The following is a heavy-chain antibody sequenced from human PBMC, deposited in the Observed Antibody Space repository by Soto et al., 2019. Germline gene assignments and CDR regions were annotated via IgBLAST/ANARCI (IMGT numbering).Heavy chain of an antibody. J-gene: IGHJ4*02. CDR2: IYPDDSDT. D-gene: IGHD2-21*01. Sequence: VESLKISCNGSGDSLSSYWIGWVRQMPWTGLEWMGIIYPDDSDTRYSPSFQGQVTISADKSVSAVYLQWSSLKASDTAVYYCVKTETICYYFYYWGQGTLFTVSS. CDR1: GDSLSSYW. CDR3: VKTETICYYFYY. V-gene: IGHV5-51*01.